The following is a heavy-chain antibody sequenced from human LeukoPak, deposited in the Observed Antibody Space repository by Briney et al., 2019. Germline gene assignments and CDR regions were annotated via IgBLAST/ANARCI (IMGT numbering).Heavy chain of an antibody. J-gene: IGHJ5*02. V-gene: IGHV1-8*01. CDR1: GYTFTSYD. CDR3: ARVIVVVPAANNWFDP. CDR2: MNPNSGNT. D-gene: IGHD2-2*01. Sequence: VASVKVSCKASGYTFTSYDINWVRQATGQGLEWMGWMNPNSGNTGYAQKFQGRVTMTRNTSISTAYMELSSLRSEDTAVYYCARVIVVVPAANNWFDPWGQGTLVTVSS.